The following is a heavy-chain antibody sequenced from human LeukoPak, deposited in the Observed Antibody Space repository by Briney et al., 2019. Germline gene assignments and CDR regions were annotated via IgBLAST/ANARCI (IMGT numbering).Heavy chain of an antibody. Sequence: SVKVSCKASGGTFSSYAISWVRQAPGQGLEWMGGIIPIFGTANYAQKFQGRVTITTDESTSTAYMELSSLRSEDTAVYYCARGNGVRFLEWLVWFDPWGQGTLVTVSS. CDR3: ARGNGVRFLEWLVWFDP. D-gene: IGHD3-3*01. CDR1: GGTFSSYA. CDR2: IIPIFGTA. J-gene: IGHJ5*02. V-gene: IGHV1-69*05.